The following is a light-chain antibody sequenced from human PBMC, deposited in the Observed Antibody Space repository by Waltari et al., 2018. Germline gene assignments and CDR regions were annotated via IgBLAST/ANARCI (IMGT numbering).Light chain of an antibody. V-gene: IGKV1-39*01. CDR1: QNINSC. CDR2: AAS. J-gene: IGKJ2*01. Sequence: DIQMTQSPSSLSASVGARVTVTCRASQNINSCLNWYQHIPGKPPKLLIFAASRLHRGVPSRFSGSGSGTDFTLTISSLQPEDFATYYCQQSDDTPYTFGQGTKLQIK. CDR3: QQSDDTPYT.